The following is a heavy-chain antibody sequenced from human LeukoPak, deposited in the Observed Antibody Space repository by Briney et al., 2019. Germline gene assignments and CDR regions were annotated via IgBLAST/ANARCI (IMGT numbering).Heavy chain of an antibody. J-gene: IGHJ6*03. CDR3: PKVGYSYGIMDV. CDR1: GFTFSSYA. CDR2: ISGSGGST. D-gene: IGHD5-18*01. Sequence: GVSLRLSCAASGFTFSSYAMSWVRQAPGKGLELVSAISGSGGSTYYADSVKGRFTISRDNSKNTLYLQMNSLRAEDTAVYYCPKVGYSYGIMDVWGKGTTLTVSS. V-gene: IGHV3-23*01.